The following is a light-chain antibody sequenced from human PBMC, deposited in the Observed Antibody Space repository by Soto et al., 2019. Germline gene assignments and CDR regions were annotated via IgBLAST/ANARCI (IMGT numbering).Light chain of an antibody. CDR2: EVN. Sequence: QSVLTQPASVSGSPGQSITISCTGTSNDVGGYNLVSWFQQHPGKAPKLMISEVNKRPSGVSNRFSGSKSDNTASLTISGLQAEDEADYYCCSHVGGSSPQWVFGGGTKLTV. V-gene: IGLV2-23*02. J-gene: IGLJ3*02. CDR3: CSHVGGSSPQWV. CDR1: SNDVGGYNL.